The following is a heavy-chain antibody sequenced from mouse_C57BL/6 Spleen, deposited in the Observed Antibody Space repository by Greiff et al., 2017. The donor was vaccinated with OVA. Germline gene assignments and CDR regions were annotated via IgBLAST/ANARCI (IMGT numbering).Heavy chain of an antibody. V-gene: IGHV5-17*01. Sequence: EVMLVESGGGLVKPGGSLKLSCAASGFTFSDYGMHWVRQAPEKGLEWVAYISSGSSTIYYADTVKGRFTISRDNAKNSLFLQMTSLRSEDTAMYYCARPDSSGYVRFAYWGQGTLVTVSA. CDR3: ARPDSSGYVRFAY. J-gene: IGHJ3*01. CDR2: ISSGSSTI. D-gene: IGHD3-2*02. CDR1: GFTFSDYG.